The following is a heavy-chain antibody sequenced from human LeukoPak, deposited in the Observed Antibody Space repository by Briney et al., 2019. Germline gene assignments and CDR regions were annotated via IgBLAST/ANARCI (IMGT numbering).Heavy chain of an antibody. CDR1: GFTVSSNY. Sequence: PGGSLRLSCAASGFTVSSNYMSLVRQAPGKGLVWVSVIYSGGSTYYADSVKGRFTISRDNSKNTLYLQMNSLRAEDTAVYYCARAYSSSWYLGWGQGTLVTVSS. CDR2: IYSGGST. J-gene: IGHJ4*02. V-gene: IGHV3-66*01. CDR3: ARAYSSSWYLG. D-gene: IGHD6-13*01.